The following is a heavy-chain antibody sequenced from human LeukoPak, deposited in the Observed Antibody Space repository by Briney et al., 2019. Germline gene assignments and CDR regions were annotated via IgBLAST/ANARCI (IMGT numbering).Heavy chain of an antibody. Sequence: ASVKVSCKASGYTFTGYYMHWVRQAPGQGLEWMGWINPNSGGTNYAQKFQGRVTMTRDMSISTAYMELSRLRSDDTAVYYCARVRIAVAALQKQYAFDIWGQGTMVTVSS. J-gene: IGHJ3*02. D-gene: IGHD6-19*01. CDR2: INPNSGGT. CDR3: ARVRIAVAALQKQYAFDI. V-gene: IGHV1-2*02. CDR1: GYTFTGYY.